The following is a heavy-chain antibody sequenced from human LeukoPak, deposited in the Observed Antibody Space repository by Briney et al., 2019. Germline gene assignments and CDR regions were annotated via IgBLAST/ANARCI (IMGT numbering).Heavy chain of an antibody. CDR3: ARGLQRKFDY. V-gene: IGHV3-30*04. CDR2: ISYDGSNK. J-gene: IGHJ4*02. D-gene: IGHD6-25*01. CDR1: GFTFSSYA. Sequence: SGGSLRLSCAASGFTFSSYAMHWVRQAPGKGLEWVAVISYDGSNKYYADSVKGRFTISRDNSKNTLYLQMNSLRAEDTAVYYCARGLQRKFDYWGQGTLVTVSS.